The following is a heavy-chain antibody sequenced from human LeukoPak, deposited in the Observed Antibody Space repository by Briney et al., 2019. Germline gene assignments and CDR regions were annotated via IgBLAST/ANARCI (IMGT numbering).Heavy chain of an antibody. D-gene: IGHD1-14*01. CDR3: ARVISGTWLWF. J-gene: IGHJ4*02. CDR1: GGTFSSYA. Sequence: ASVKVSCKASGGTFSSYAITWVRQAPGQGLEWMGRIIPTLEVANYAQKFQGRVTITADKSTSTAYMELSSLRPEDTAVYYCARVISGTWLWFWGQGTLVVVSS. CDR2: IIPTLEVA. V-gene: IGHV1-69*04.